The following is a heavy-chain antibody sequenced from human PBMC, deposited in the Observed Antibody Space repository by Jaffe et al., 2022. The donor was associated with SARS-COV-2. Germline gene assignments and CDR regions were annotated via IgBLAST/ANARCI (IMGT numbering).Heavy chain of an antibody. J-gene: IGHJ3*01. D-gene: IGHD3-9*01. V-gene: IGHV1-3*04. Sequence: QVQLVQSGPEVKEPGASVKVSCKASGYTFSKYTTHWVRQAPGQSLEWMGWINTGNGNTRYSQKFQGRLTITTDTAANITSMELSALRSADTALYYCAREASRHFEWLHDVFDVWGLGTMVTVSS. CDR1: GYTFSKYT. CDR2: INTGNGNT. CDR3: AREASRHFEWLHDVFDV.